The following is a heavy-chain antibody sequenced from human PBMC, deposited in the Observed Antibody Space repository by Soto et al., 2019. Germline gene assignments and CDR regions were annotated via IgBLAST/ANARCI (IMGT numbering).Heavy chain of an antibody. J-gene: IGHJ3*02. CDR1: GGSISSGGYS. D-gene: IGHD3-16*02. Sequence: SETLSLTCAVSGGSISSGGYSWGWILQPPGKGLEWIGYIYHSGSTYYNPSLKSRVTISVDRSKNQFSLKLSSVTAADTAVYYCARPYIVQGVMCALDIWGQGTMVT. V-gene: IGHV4-30-2*01. CDR3: ARPYIVQGVMCALDI. CDR2: IYHSGST.